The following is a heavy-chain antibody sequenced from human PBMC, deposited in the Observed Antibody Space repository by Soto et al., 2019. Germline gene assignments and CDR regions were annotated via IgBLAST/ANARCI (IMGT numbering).Heavy chain of an antibody. CDR2: IIPIFGTA. Sequence: SVKVSCKASGGTFSSYAISWVRQAPGQGLEWMGGIIPIFGTANYAQKCQGRVTITADESTSTAYMELSSLRSEDTAVYYCATTSSYYYDSSGYPVDYWGQGTLVTVSS. CDR1: GGTFSSYA. CDR3: ATTSSYYYDSSGYPVDY. J-gene: IGHJ4*02. V-gene: IGHV1-69*13. D-gene: IGHD3-22*01.